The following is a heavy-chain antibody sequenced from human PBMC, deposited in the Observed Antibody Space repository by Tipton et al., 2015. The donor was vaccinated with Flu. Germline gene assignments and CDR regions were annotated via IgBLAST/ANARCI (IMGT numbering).Heavy chain of an antibody. Sequence: TLSLTCTVSGDSISSSYYWAWIRQAPGKGLEWIGNIYRTGTTYHNPSLKSRVTMSVDTSRNDLSLRLRSVTAADTAVYFCARRDFSNYVSDPKSWFEHWGQGILVNVSP. CDR1: GDSISSSYY. J-gene: IGHJ5*02. V-gene: IGHV4-38-2*02. D-gene: IGHD4-11*01. CDR2: IYRTGTT. CDR3: ARRDFSNYVSDPKSWFEH.